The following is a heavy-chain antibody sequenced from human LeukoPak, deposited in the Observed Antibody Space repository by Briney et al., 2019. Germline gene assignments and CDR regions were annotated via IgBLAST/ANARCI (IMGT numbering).Heavy chain of an antibody. CDR3: ARGRSGSYHPDDY. J-gene: IGHJ4*02. CDR1: GGTFSSYA. D-gene: IGHD1-26*01. V-gene: IGHV1-69*13. Sequence: SVKVSCTASGGTFSSYAISWVRQAPGQGLEWMGGIIPIFGTANYAQKFQGRVTITADESTSTAYMELSSLRSEDTAVYYCARGRSGSYHPDDYWGQGTLVTVSS. CDR2: IIPIFGTA.